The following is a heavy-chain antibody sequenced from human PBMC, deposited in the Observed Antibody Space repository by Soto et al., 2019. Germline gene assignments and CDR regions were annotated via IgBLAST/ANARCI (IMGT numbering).Heavy chain of an antibody. CDR3: ARGAYSSNWY. V-gene: IGHV6-1*01. CDR1: GDSVSSYSAA. Sequence: SQTLSLICAISGDSVSSYSAAWSWIRQSPSRGLEWLGKTYYRSKWYFDYAESVKSRITINPDTSKNQFFLQLNSVTPEDTAVYYCARGAYSSNWYWGQGTLVTVSS. D-gene: IGHD6-13*01. J-gene: IGHJ4*02. CDR2: TYYRSKWYF.